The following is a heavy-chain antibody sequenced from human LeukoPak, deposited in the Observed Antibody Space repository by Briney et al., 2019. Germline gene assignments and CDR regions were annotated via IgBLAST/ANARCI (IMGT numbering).Heavy chain of an antibody. J-gene: IGHJ4*02. CDR3: ARDLTVYRSNPLYYFDY. D-gene: IGHD4-23*01. CDR1: GFTVSSNY. V-gene: IGHV3-66*01. Sequence: GGSLRLSCAASGFTVSSNYMSWVRQATGKALECVSVIYSGGSTYYADSVKGRFTISRDISKNTLYVQMNSLRAEDTAVYYCARDLTVYRSNPLYYFDYWGQGTLVTVSS. CDR2: IYSGGST.